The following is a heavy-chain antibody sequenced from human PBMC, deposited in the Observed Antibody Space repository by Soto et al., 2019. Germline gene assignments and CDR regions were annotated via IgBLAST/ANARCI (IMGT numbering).Heavy chain of an antibody. CDR2: INPNSGGT. D-gene: IGHD3-22*01. CDR1: GYTFTGYY. CDR3: ARDLRYYYDSSGHDPDYGMDV. Sequence: ASVKVSCKASGYTFTGYYMHWVRQAPGQGLEWMGWINPNSGGTNYAQKFQGRVTMTRDTSISTAYMELSGLRSDDTAVYYCARDLRYYYDSSGHDPDYGMDVWGQGTTVTVSS. J-gene: IGHJ6*02. V-gene: IGHV1-2*02.